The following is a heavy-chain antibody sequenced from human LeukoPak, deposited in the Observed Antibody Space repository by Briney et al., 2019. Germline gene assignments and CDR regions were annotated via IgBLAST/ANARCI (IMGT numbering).Heavy chain of an antibody. J-gene: IGHJ6*02. CDR1: GFTFSSYS. CDR2: ISSSSSTI. D-gene: IGHD3-9*01. Sequence: PGGSLRLSCVASGFTFSSYSMNWVRQAPGKGLEWVSYISSSSSTIYYADSVKGRFTISRDNAKNSLYLQMNSLRAEDTAVYYCARDILTGYYNDYYYGMDVWGQGTTVTVSS. V-gene: IGHV3-48*04. CDR3: ARDILTGYYNDYYYGMDV.